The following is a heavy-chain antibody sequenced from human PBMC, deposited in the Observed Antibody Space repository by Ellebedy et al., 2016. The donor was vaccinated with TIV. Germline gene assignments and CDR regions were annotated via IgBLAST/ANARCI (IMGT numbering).Heavy chain of an antibody. Sequence: SVKVSCXASGGTFSSYAISWVRQAPGQGLEWMGGIIPIFGTANYAQKFQGRVTITADESTSTAYMELSSLRSDDTAVYYCARDAVDYGDSEYNWFDPWGQGTLVTVSS. J-gene: IGHJ5*02. CDR3: ARDAVDYGDSEYNWFDP. D-gene: IGHD4-17*01. CDR1: GGTFSSYA. V-gene: IGHV1-69*13. CDR2: IIPIFGTA.